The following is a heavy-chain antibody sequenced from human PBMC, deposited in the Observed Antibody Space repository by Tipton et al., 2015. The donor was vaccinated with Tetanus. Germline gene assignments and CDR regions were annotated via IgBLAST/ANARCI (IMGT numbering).Heavy chain of an antibody. CDR2: IYPGDSDA. Sequence: VQLVQSGAEVKKPGESLRISCKVSGHNSRSYWISWVRQMPGKGLEWKGIIYPGDSDATYSPAFQGQVTISVDKSISTAYLQWSSLKASDTAFYFCARLPKHYSASGSTWGQGTLVTVSS. J-gene: IGHJ5*02. D-gene: IGHD3-10*01. CDR1: GHNSRSYW. V-gene: IGHV5-51*01. CDR3: ARLPKHYSASGST.